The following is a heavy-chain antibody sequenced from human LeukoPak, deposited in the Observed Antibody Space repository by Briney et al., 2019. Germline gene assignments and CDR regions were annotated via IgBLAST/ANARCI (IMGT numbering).Heavy chain of an antibody. V-gene: IGHV4-59*08. CDR1: GGSISGYY. D-gene: IGHD3-10*01. J-gene: IGHJ4*02. CDR3: ARHAPSGSGNYALDY. CDR2: IYSSGTT. Sequence: SETLSLTYTVSGGSISGYYWSWIRQPPGKGLEWIAYIYSSGTTNYNPSLKSRVTISVDTSKNQFSLKLTSVAAADTAVYYCARHAPSGSGNYALDYWGQGTLVTVSS.